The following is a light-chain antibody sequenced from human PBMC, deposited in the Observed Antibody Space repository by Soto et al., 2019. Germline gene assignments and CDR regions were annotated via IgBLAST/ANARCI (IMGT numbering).Light chain of an antibody. CDR2: TSS. Sequence: EIVLTQSPATLSLSPGERATLSCRASQNINNYLAWYQQKPGQAPRLVIYTSSYRAAGIPARFSGSVSGTDFTRTISSLEPEDFAVYYCHQRSDWPLTFGGGTKVEIK. V-gene: IGKV3-11*01. CDR1: QNINNY. J-gene: IGKJ4*01. CDR3: HQRSDWPLT.